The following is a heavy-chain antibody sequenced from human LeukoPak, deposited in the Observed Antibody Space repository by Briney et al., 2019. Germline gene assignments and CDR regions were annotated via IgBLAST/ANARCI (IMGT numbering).Heavy chain of an antibody. D-gene: IGHD1-26*01. J-gene: IGHJ3*02. V-gene: IGHV3-21*01. CDR1: GFTFSSYS. CDR3: ARVEWELNAFDI. Sequence: GGSLRLSCAASGFTFSSYSMNWVRQAPGKGLEWVSSIGSSSSYIYYADSVKGRFTISRDNAKNSLYLQMNSLRAEDTAVYYCARVEWELNAFDIWGQGTMVTVSS. CDR2: IGSSSSYI.